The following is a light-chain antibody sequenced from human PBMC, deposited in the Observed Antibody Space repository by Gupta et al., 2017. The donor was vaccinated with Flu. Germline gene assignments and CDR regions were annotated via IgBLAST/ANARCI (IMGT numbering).Light chain of an antibody. CDR3: QQYGNLPLT. Sequence: PSSLSASVGDRVTITCQESQDISTYLSWYQHKPGKAPKLLICDASTLQKGVPSSFSGRGSGTDFTFTISSLQPEDIGTYYCQQYGNLPLTFGGGTKVEIK. V-gene: IGKV1-33*01. CDR1: QDISTY. CDR2: DAS. J-gene: IGKJ4*01.